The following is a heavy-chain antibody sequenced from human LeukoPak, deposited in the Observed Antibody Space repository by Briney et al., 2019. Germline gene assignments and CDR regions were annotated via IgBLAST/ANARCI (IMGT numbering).Heavy chain of an antibody. V-gene: IGHV3-30*03. CDR2: ISFDGSNK. Sequence: GGSLRLSCGASGFTFSRYWMTWVRQAPGKGLEWVALISFDGSNKYYADSVKGRFTISRDNSKNTLSLQMNSLRAEDTAVYYCAREQWLVLNYFDSWGQGTLVTVSS. CDR3: AREQWLVLNYFDS. J-gene: IGHJ4*02. CDR1: GFTFSRYW. D-gene: IGHD6-19*01.